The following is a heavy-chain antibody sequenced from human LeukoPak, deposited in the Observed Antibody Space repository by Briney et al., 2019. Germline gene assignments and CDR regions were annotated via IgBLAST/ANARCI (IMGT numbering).Heavy chain of an antibody. D-gene: IGHD3-22*01. CDR3: ARGYDSSGYPFDY. CDR2: LYYSGNI. Sequence: SETLSLTCTVAGGSISSSSYYWGWIRQPPGKGLEWIGSLYYSGNIFYNPSLKSRVTISVDTSKNRFSLKLSSVTAADTAVYYCARGYDSSGYPFDYWGQGALVTVSS. CDR1: GGSISSSSYY. V-gene: IGHV4-39*01. J-gene: IGHJ4*02.